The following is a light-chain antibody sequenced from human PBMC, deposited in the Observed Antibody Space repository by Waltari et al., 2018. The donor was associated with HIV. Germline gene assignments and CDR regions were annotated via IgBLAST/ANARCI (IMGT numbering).Light chain of an antibody. CDR3: SSYVGNNIYV. Sequence: QSALTQPPSASGSPGQSVTISCIGTSSHVGTYNYVSWYQHHPGRAHKPMIFEVNQRASGVPDRFSASRSGNTAYLTVSGLQPEDEADYYCSSYVGNNIYVFGTGTKVTVL. J-gene: IGLJ1*01. CDR1: SSHVGTYNY. V-gene: IGLV2-8*01. CDR2: EVN.